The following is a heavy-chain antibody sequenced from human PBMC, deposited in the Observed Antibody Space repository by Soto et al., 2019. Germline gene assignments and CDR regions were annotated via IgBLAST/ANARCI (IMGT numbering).Heavy chain of an antibody. V-gene: IGHV3-21*05. Sequence: GGSLRLSCAASGFTFSSYSMNWVRQAPGKGLEWVSYISSSSSAIYYLDSVKGRFTISRDNAKNSLYLQMNSLRAEDTAVYYCARDVSGYSDFDIWGQGTKVTVSS. CDR3: ARDVSGYSDFDI. D-gene: IGHD5-12*01. J-gene: IGHJ3*02. CDR1: GFTFSSYS. CDR2: ISSSSSAI.